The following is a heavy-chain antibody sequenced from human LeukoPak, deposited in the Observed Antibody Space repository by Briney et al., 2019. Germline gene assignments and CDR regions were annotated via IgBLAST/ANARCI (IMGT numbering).Heavy chain of an antibody. V-gene: IGHV3-48*04. J-gene: IGHJ6*04. D-gene: IGHD3-10*02. Sequence: PGGSLRLSCAASGFAFSSYGMSWVRQAPGKGLEWVSYISSSGSTIYYADSVKGRFTISRDNAKNSLYLQMNSLRAEDTAVYYCAELGITMIGGVWGKGTTVTISS. CDR1: GFAFSSYG. CDR2: ISSSGSTI. CDR3: AELGITMIGGV.